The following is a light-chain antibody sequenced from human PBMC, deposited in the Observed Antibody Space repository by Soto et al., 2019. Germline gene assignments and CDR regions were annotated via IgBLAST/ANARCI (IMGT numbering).Light chain of an antibody. Sequence: IVLTQSPATLSVSPWERATLSCRASQSVSSNLAWYQQKPGQAPSLLIYGASTRATGVPARFSGSGSGTEFTLTISSLMSDDSAVYYCQQYNGWPTFGQGTKVDIK. CDR2: GAS. CDR1: QSVSSN. V-gene: IGKV3-15*01. J-gene: IGKJ1*01. CDR3: QQYNGWPT.